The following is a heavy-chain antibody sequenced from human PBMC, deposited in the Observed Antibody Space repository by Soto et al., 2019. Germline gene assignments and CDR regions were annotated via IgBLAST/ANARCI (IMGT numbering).Heavy chain of an antibody. V-gene: IGHV4-34*08. Sequence: SETLSLTCALFGGTFSGYYWSWVRQPPGKGLEWIGEINHSGSTNFNPSLKSRVTISLDTSKNQFSLKLSSVTAADTAVYFCANYFDRADGMDVWGQRTPVTVSS. CDR1: GGTFSGYY. J-gene: IGHJ6*02. CDR2: INHSGST. D-gene: IGHD3-22*01. CDR3: ANYFDRADGMDV.